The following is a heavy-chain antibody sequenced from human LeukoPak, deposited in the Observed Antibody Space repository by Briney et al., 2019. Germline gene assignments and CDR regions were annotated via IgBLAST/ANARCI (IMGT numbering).Heavy chain of an antibody. J-gene: IGHJ1*01. CDR1: GFTVSSYG. CDR2: IRYDGSNK. D-gene: IGHD4-23*01. Sequence: GGSLRLSCAVSGFTVSSYGMHWVRQAPGKGLEWVAFIRYDGSNKYYADSVKGRFTISRDNSKNTLNLQMNRLRAEDTAVYYCAKDFRDYGGNPEYLQHWGQGTLVSVSS. CDR3: AKDFRDYGGNPEYLQH. V-gene: IGHV3-30*02.